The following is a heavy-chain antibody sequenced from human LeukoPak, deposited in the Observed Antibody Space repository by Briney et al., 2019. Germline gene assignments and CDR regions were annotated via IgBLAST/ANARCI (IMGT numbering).Heavy chain of an antibody. D-gene: IGHD3-3*01. CDR3: AKAALRFLDWLSNDFDY. J-gene: IGHJ4*02. CDR1: GFTFDDYA. CDR2: ISWNSGRI. V-gene: IGHV3-9*01. Sequence: GGSLRLSCAASGFTFDDYAMHWFRQAPGKGLEWVSGISWNSGRIGYADSVKGRFTISRDNAKNSLYLQMNSLRVEDTASYYCAKAALRFLDWLSNDFDYWGQGTLVTVSS.